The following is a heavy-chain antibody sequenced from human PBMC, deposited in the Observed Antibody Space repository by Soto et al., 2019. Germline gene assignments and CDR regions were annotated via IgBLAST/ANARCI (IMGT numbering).Heavy chain of an antibody. CDR3: AAAPRY. J-gene: IGHJ4*02. CDR1: GGSINSYY. D-gene: IGHD2-15*01. V-gene: IGHV4-59*01. CDR2: IYGSGST. Sequence: QVQLQESGPGLVRPSETLSLTCTVSGGSINSYYWSWIRQSPEKGLEWIGYIYGSGSTNYTPSLKSRVTISVDTSKNHFSLSLTSVTAADTAVYYCAAAPRYWGQVTLVTVSA.